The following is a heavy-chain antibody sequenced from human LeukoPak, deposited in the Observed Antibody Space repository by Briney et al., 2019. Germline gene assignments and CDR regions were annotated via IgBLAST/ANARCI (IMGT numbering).Heavy chain of an antibody. Sequence: GGTLRLSCAASGFTFRSYSMNWVRQAPGKGLEWVSYISTSSSTIYYADSVKGRFTISRDNAKNLLYLQMNSLRAEDTAVYYCARARPRFLEWFLRRYYFDYWGQRTLVTVYS. CDR1: GFTFRSYS. V-gene: IGHV3-48*01. CDR3: ARARPRFLEWFLRRYYFDY. D-gene: IGHD3-3*01. CDR2: ISTSSSTI. J-gene: IGHJ4*02.